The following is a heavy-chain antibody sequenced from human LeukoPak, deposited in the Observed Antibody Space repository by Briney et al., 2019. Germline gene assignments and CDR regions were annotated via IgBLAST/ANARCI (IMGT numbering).Heavy chain of an antibody. V-gene: IGHV3-7*01. CDR3: ASIYDSSGYPFDY. CDR1: GFSFSSYW. CDR2: IREDGSEK. J-gene: IGHJ4*02. Sequence: QSGGSLRLSCAASGFSFSSYWISWVRQAPGKGLEWVANIREDGSEKYYVDSVKGRFTISRDNAKNSLYLQMNSLRAEDTAVYYCASIYDSSGYPFDYWGQGTLVTVSS. D-gene: IGHD3-22*01.